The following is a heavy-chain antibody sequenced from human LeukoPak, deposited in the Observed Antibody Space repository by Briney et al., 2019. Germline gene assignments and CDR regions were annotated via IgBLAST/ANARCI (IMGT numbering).Heavy chain of an antibody. CDR3: ARDKLYGDYGTHYFDY. V-gene: IGHV1-18*01. Sequence: ASVKVSCKASGYTFTSYGISWVGQAPGQGLEWMGWISAYNGNTNYAQKLQGRVTMTTDTSTSTAYMELRSLRSDDTAVYYCARDKLYGDYGTHYFDYWGQGTLVTVSS. CDR2: ISAYNGNT. CDR1: GYTFTSYG. D-gene: IGHD4-17*01. J-gene: IGHJ4*02.